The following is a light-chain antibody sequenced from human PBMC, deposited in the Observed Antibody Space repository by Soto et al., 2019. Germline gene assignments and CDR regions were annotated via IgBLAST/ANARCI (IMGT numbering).Light chain of an antibody. CDR2: AAS. Sequence: RCKIIITCRASRDVGSDVSWYQQKPGQAPKLLIYAASNLYTGAPSRFSGSRSGTEFTLTISSLQPEDFASYYCLQHNSYPRTFGQGTKVDIK. CDR1: RDVGSD. CDR3: LQHNSYPRT. V-gene: IGKV1-17*01. J-gene: IGKJ1*01.